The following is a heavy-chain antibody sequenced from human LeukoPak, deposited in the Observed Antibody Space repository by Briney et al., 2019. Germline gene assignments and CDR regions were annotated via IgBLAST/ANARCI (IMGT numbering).Heavy chain of an antibody. D-gene: IGHD3-22*01. CDR2: ISGSGAST. Sequence: GGSLRLSCAASGFTFSSYAMNWVRQAPGKGLEWVSAISGSGASTYYADSVQGRFTISRDNSKNTLYLQMNSLGAEDTAIYYCAKGSTDGFNVVVISRYFDYWGQATLVTVSS. V-gene: IGHV3-23*01. CDR3: AKGSTDGFNVVVISRYFDY. J-gene: IGHJ4*02. CDR1: GFTFSSYA.